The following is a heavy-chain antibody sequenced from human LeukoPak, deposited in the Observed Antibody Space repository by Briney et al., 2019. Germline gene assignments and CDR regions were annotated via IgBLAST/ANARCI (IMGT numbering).Heavy chain of an antibody. CDR2: IYYSGST. J-gene: IGHJ5*02. D-gene: IGHD6-19*01. Sequence: SQTLSLTCTVSGGSISSGDYYWSWIRQPPGKGLEWIGYIYYSGSTCYNPSLKSHVTISVDTSKNQSSLKLSSVTAADTAGYYCARDQGDSSGSGFDPWGQGTLVTASS. CDR3: ARDQGDSSGSGFDP. V-gene: IGHV4-30-4*08. CDR1: GGSISSGDYY.